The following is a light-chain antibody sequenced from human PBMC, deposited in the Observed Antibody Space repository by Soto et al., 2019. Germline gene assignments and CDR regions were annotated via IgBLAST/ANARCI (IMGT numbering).Light chain of an antibody. CDR2: KAS. CDR1: QSISSW. CDR3: QQYDYYPYT. V-gene: IGKV1-5*03. J-gene: IGKJ2*01. Sequence: DIQMTQSPFTLSASVGDRVTITCRASQSISSWLAWYQQKPGEAPKILIYKASSLESGVPSRFSGSGSGTEFTLTISSLQPDDFATYYCQQYDYYPYTFGQGTKLEIK.